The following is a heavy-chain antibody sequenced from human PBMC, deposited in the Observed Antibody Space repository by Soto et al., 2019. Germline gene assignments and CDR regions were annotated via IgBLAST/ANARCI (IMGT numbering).Heavy chain of an antibody. J-gene: IGHJ4*02. Sequence: QLQLQESGPGLVEPSETLSLTCTVSGGSIRGSDYYWAWIRQPPGKGLEWLGTIYYTGTTYYNPSLKSRVTLSGDTSKNQFSLNLHSVSAADTAVYFCADMRGQWLPRDWGQGTLVTVSS. D-gene: IGHD6-19*01. CDR3: ADMRGQWLPRD. CDR1: GGSIRGSDYY. V-gene: IGHV4-39*01. CDR2: IYYTGTT.